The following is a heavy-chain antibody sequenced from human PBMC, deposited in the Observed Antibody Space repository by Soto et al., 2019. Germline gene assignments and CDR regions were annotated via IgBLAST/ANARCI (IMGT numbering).Heavy chain of an antibody. CDR3: ARGTDAFDI. CDR1: GFIISTKY. CDR2: LYSGGST. Sequence: GGSLRLSCAASGFIISTKYMTWVRQAPGKGLEWVSALYSGGSTFYSDSVKGRFTISRDTSKNTLYLQMNSLRAEDTAVYYCARGTDAFDIWGQGTMVTVSS. J-gene: IGHJ3*02. V-gene: IGHV3-66*01.